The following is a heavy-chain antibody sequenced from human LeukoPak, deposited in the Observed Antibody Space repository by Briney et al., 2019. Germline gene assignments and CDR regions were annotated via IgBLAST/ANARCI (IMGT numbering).Heavy chain of an antibody. D-gene: IGHD6-19*01. Sequence: GASVKVSCKASGYTFTSYYMHWVRQAPGQGLEWMGIINPSGGSTSYAQKFQGRVTMTRGTSTSTVYMELSSLRSEDTAVYYCAGRIPDSSGWGGFDYWGQGTLVTVSS. V-gene: IGHV1-46*01. CDR3: AGRIPDSSGWGGFDY. CDR1: GYTFTSYY. J-gene: IGHJ4*02. CDR2: INPSGGST.